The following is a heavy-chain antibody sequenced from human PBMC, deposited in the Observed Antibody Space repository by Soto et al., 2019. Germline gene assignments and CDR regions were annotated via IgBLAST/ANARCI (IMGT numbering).Heavy chain of an antibody. Sequence: SVKVSCKASGGTFSSYAISWVRQTPGQGLEWMGGIIPIFGTANYAQKFQGRVTITTDESTSTAYMELSSLRSEDSAVYYCARNSCSSTSCYSWFDPWGQGTLVTVSS. CDR2: IIPIFGTA. CDR1: GGTFSSYA. CDR3: ARNSCSSTSCYSWFDP. J-gene: IGHJ5*02. V-gene: IGHV1-69*05. D-gene: IGHD2-2*02.